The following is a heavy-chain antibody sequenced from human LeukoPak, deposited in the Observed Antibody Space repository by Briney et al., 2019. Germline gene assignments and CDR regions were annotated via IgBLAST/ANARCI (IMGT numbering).Heavy chain of an antibody. CDR1: HY. CDR3: ARISVSAFDI. CDR2: IHTSGTT. J-gene: IGHJ3*02. D-gene: IGHD5/OR15-5a*01. V-gene: IGHV4-4*07. Sequence: HYWSSIRQPAGKGLEWIGRIHTSGTTWYNASLKSRVTMSIDASNNQFSLRLTSVTAADTAVYYCARISVSAFDIWGQGTMVTVSS.